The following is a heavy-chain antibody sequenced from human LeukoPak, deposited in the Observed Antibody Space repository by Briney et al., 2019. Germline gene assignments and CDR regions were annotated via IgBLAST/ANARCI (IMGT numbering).Heavy chain of an antibody. CDR3: ARWANQVQLEFEGDHYYYYYYMDV. V-gene: IGHV4-31*03. J-gene: IGHJ6*03. Sequence: ASETLSLTCTVSGGSISSGGYYWSWIRQHPGKGLEWIGYIYYSGSTYYNPSLKSRVTISVDTSKNQFSLKLSSVTAADTAVYYCARWANQVQLEFEGDHYYYYYYMDVWGKGTTVTVSS. D-gene: IGHD1-1*01. CDR1: GGSISSGGYY. CDR2: IYYSGST.